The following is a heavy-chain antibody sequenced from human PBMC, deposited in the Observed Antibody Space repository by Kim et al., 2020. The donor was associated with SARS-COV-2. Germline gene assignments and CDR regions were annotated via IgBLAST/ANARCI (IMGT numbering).Heavy chain of an antibody. Sequence: SVKVSCKASGGTFSSYAISWVRQAPGQGLEWMGRIIPILGIANYAQKFQGRVTITADKSTSTAYMELSSLRSEDTAVYYCARVNSSSSSGGSDPWGQGTLVTVSS. CDR1: GGTFSSYA. J-gene: IGHJ5*02. D-gene: IGHD6-13*01. V-gene: IGHV1-69*04. CDR2: IIPILGIA. CDR3: ARVNSSSSSGGSDP.